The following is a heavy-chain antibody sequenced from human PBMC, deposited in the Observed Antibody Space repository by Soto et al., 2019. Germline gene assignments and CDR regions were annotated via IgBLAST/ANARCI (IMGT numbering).Heavy chain of an antibody. CDR3: AREYDYGDYFYYY. D-gene: IGHD4-17*01. J-gene: IGHJ4*02. CDR2: IVILSGTV. Sequence: QVQLVESGAEVKRPGSSVKVSCKASGGTFSSYVIGWVRQAPGQGLEWMGGIVILSGTVNYAQNFQDRVTITADEYTTTVYMELNNLMSDDTAVYYCAREYDYGDYFYYYWGQGTLVTVSS. V-gene: IGHV1-69*12. CDR1: GGTFSSYV.